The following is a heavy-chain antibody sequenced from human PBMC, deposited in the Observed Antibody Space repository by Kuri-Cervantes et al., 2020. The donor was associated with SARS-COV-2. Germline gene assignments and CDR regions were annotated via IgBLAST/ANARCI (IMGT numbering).Heavy chain of an antibody. CDR3: ARDLDSSGYGYYYYGMDV. D-gene: IGHD3-22*01. J-gene: IGHJ6*02. Sequence: ASVKVSCKASGYTFTGYYTHWVRQAPGQGLERMGWINPNSGGTNYAQKFQGWVTMTRDTSISTAYMELSRLRSDDTAVYYCARDLDSSGYGYYYYGMDVWGQGTTVTVSS. V-gene: IGHV1-2*04. CDR1: GYTFTGYY. CDR2: INPNSGGT.